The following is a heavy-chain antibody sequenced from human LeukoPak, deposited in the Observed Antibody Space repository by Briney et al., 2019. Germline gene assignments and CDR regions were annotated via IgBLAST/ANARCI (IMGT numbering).Heavy chain of an antibody. V-gene: IGHV4-39*07. CDR1: GGSISSGGYY. CDR3: AADYSGHYHVEFDY. J-gene: IGHJ4*02. Sequence: SETLSLTCTVCGGSISSGGYYWGWIRQPPGKGLEWIGSISYTGTTYYNPSLKSRVTISVDTSKNQFSLKLSSVTAADTAVYYCAADYSGHYHVEFDYWGQGTLVTVSS. CDR2: ISYTGTT. D-gene: IGHD1-26*01.